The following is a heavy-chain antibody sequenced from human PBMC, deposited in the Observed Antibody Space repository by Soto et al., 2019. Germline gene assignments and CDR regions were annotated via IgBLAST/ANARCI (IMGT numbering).Heavy chain of an antibody. V-gene: IGHV1-18*01. J-gene: IGHJ5*02. CDR3: VGAQWIVGWFDP. D-gene: IGHD6-19*01. CDR1: GYTFTSYG. CDR2: ISAYNGNT. Sequence: ASVKVSCKASGYTFTSYGISWVRQAPGQGLEWMGWISAYNGNTNYAQKLQGRVTMTTDTSTSTAYMELRSLRSDDTAVYYCVGAQWIVGWFDPWGQGTLVTVSS.